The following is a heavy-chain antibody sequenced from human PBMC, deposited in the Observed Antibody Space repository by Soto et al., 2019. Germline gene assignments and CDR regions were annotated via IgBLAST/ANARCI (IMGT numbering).Heavy chain of an antibody. J-gene: IGHJ4*02. D-gene: IGHD6-13*01. CDR1: GGSFSGYY. CDR3: ARLAPVPAAAVYYFDY. CDR2: INHSGST. V-gene: IGHV4-34*01. Sequence: PSETLSLTCAVYGGSFSGYYWSWIRQPPGKGLEWIGEINHSGSTNYNPSLKSRVTISVDTSKNQFSLKLSSVTAADTAVYYCARLAPVPAAAVYYFDYWGQGTLVTVSS.